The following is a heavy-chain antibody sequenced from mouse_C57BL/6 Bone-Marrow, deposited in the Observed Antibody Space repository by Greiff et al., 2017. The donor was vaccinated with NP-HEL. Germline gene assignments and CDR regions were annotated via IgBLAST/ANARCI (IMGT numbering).Heavy chain of an antibody. CDR3: ARLHYYGSSYRWYFDV. V-gene: IGHV1-52*01. D-gene: IGHD1-1*01. Sequence: VQLQQPGAELVRPGSSVKLSCKASGYTFTSYWMHWVKQRPIQGLEWIGNIDPSDSETHYNQKFKDKATLTVDKSSSTAYMQLSSLTSEDSAVYYCARLHYYGSSYRWYFDVWGTGTTVTVSS. CDR2: IDPSDSET. CDR1: GYTFTSYW. J-gene: IGHJ1*03.